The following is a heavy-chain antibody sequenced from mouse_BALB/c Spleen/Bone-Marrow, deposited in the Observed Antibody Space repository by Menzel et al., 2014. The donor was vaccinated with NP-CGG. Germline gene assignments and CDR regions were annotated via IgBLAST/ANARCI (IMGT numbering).Heavy chain of an antibody. CDR3: AREGDDDYDDGDL. CDR1: GFSLYTYT. V-gene: IGHV5-6-5*01. D-gene: IGHD2-3*01. Sequence: LEESGGRLVTPGTPLTLTCTVSGFSLYTYTIIWVRQAPGEGLEWIGTISVSDYIYYANWAKGRFTISKTSSTTVDLKMTSPTTEDTATYFCAREGDDDYDDGDLWGQGTLVTVS. CDR2: ISVSDYI. J-gene: IGHJ3*02.